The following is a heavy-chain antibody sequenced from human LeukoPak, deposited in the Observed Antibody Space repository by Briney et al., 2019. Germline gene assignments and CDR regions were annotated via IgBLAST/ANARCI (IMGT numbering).Heavy chain of an antibody. J-gene: IGHJ4*02. CDR1: GGSISSYY. D-gene: IGHD6-19*01. V-gene: IGHV4-59*01. CDR3: ARSGWSLSFDY. CDR2: IYYSGST. Sequence: PSETLSLTCTVSGGSISSYYWSWIRQPPGKGLEWIGYIYYSGSTNYNPSLKSRVTISVDTSKNQFSLKLSSVTAADTAVYYCARSGWSLSFDYWGQGTLVTVSS.